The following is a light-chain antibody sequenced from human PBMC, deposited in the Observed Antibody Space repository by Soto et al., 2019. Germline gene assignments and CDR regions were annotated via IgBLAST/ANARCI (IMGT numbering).Light chain of an antibody. CDR1: QGIRNY. CDR2: FAS. V-gene: IGKV1-39*01. CDR3: QQSYSTPLT. Sequence: EIQMTQSASSLSASVGDRVTITCRASQGIRNYLNWYQQKVGKAPKLLIDFASNLQSGVPSRFSGSGSGTDFTLTITSLQPADFATYYCQQSYSTPLTFGQGTKVDI. J-gene: IGKJ1*01.